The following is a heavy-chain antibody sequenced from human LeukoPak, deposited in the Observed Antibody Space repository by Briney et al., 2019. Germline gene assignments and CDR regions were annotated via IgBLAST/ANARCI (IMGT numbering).Heavy chain of an antibody. CDR3: ARDGGRREDY. Sequence: PGGSLRLSCAASGFTFDDCAMHWVRQVPGRGLEWVSGISWNGGSMAYADSVKGRFTISKDNAKNSLYLQMNSLRAEDTAVYYCARDGGRREDYWGQGALVTVSS. CDR2: ISWNGGSM. D-gene: IGHD2-15*01. V-gene: IGHV3-9*01. CDR1: GFTFDDCA. J-gene: IGHJ4*02.